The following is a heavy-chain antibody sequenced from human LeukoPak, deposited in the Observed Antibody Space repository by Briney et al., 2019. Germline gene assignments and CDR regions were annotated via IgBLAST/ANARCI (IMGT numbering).Heavy chain of an antibody. CDR1: GYSISSGYY. V-gene: IGHV4-38-2*02. Sequence: SETLSLTCTVSGYSISSGYYWGWIRQPPGKGLEWIGSIYHSGSTYYNPSLKSRVTISVDTSKNQFSLKLTSVTAADTAVYYCARVYNWNSSGLGAPRDWGRGTLVTVFS. J-gene: IGHJ4*02. CDR3: ARVYNWNSSGLGAPRD. CDR2: IYHSGST. D-gene: IGHD1-7*01.